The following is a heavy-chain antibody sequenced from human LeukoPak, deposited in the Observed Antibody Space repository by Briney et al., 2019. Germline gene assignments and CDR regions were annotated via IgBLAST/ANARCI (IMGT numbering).Heavy chain of an antibody. CDR2: ISYDGSNK. D-gene: IGHD6-19*01. V-gene: IGHV3-30-3*01. CDR3: ARDFEQWLFYYYYYYGMDV. CDR1: GFTFSSYA. Sequence: PGGSLRLSCAASGFTFSSYAMHWVRQAPGKGLEWVAVISYDGSNKYYADSVKGRFTISRDNSKNTLYLQMNSLRAEDTAVYYCARDFEQWLFYYYYYYGMDVWGQGPTVTVPS. J-gene: IGHJ6*02.